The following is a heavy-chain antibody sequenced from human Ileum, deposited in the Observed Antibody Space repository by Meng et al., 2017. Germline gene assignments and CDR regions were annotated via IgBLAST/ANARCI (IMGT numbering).Heavy chain of an antibody. D-gene: IGHD6-6*01. J-gene: IGHJ5*02. CDR3: VHRLVAAQHWFDP. CDR2: IYWDDEY. V-gene: IGHV2-5*02. CDR1: GFSLNTVGVG. Sequence: QITLKESGPTLVEPTETLKLPCPFSGFSLNTVGVGVGWIRQPPGKALEWLALIYWDDEYRYSPSLRSRLTITKDTSRNQVVLRMTNVAPVDAGTYYCVHRLVAAQHWFDPWGQGTLVTVSS.